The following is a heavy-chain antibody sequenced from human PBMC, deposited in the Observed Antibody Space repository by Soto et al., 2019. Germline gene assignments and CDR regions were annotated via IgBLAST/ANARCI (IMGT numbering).Heavy chain of an antibody. D-gene: IGHD2-2*01. CDR2: INPDSGAT. J-gene: IGHJ4*02. CDR1: GYSFTGYY. CDR3: ARGCYGTGGYPFPHY. Sequence: HEHLVQSGAEVKRPGASLKVSCKASGYSFTGYYIHWVRQAPGQGLEWMGWINPDSGATNYAQNFQGRVTLTSDTSISTASMDLTSLTSDDTAVYYGARGCYGTGGYPFPHYWGQGSLVIVSS. V-gene: IGHV1-2*02.